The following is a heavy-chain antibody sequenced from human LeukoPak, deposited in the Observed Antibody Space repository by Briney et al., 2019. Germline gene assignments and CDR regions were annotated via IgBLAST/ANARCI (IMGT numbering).Heavy chain of an antibody. Sequence: GGSLRLSCAASGFTFSSYGMHWVRQAPGKGLEWVAVITYDGSNKYYADSVKGRFTISRDNSKNTLYLQMNSLRAEDTAVYYCAKDAGDYGDYEPGYFDYWGQGTLVTVSS. D-gene: IGHD4-17*01. J-gene: IGHJ4*02. CDR1: GFTFSSYG. V-gene: IGHV3-30*18. CDR3: AKDAGDYGDYEPGYFDY. CDR2: ITYDGSNK.